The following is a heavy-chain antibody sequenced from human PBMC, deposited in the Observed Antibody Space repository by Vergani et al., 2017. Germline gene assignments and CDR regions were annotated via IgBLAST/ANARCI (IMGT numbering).Heavy chain of an antibody. V-gene: IGHV3-30-3*01. CDR2: ISYDGSNK. CDR1: GFTFSACP. D-gene: IGHD4-17*01. J-gene: IGHJ4*02. CDR3: ARGASGDYVSSFDY. Sequence: VQLLESGGGLVQPGGSLRLSCAASGFTFSACPMTWVRQAPGKGLEWVAVISYDGSNKYYADSVKGRFTISRDNSKNTLYLQMNSLRAEDTAVYYCARGASGDYVSSFDYWGQGTLVTVSS.